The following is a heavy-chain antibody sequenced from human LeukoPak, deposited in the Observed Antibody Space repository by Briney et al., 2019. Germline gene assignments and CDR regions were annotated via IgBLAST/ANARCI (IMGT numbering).Heavy chain of an antibody. Sequence: SETLSLTCAVYGGSFSGYYWSWIRQPPGKGLEWIGEINHSGSTNYNPSLKSRVTISVDTSKNQFSLKLSSVTAADTAVYYCARGRDYDILTGRHYYGMEVWGKGTTVTVSS. J-gene: IGHJ6*04. D-gene: IGHD3-9*01. CDR3: ARGRDYDILTGRHYYGMEV. CDR2: INHSGST. V-gene: IGHV4-34*01. CDR1: GGSFSGYY.